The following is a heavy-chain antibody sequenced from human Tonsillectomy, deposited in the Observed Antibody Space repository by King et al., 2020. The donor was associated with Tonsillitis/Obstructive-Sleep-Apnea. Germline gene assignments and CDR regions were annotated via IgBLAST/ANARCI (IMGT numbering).Heavy chain of an antibody. V-gene: IGHV3-23*04. CDR1: GFTFSSYA. D-gene: IGHD1-26*01. CDR2: ISGSGGST. J-gene: IGHJ4*02. CDR3: ANEVYSGSYSGKARDY. Sequence: VQLVESGGGLVQPGGSLRLSCAASGFTFSSYAMSWVRQAPGKGLEWVSAISGSGGSTYYADSVKGRFTISRDNSKNTLYLQMNSLRAEDTAVYYCANEVYSGSYSGKARDYWGQGTLVTVSS.